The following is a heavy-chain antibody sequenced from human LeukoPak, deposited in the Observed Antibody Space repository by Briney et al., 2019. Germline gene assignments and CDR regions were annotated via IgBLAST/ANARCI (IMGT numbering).Heavy chain of an antibody. D-gene: IGHD2-21*02. CDR1: GGSISGYY. J-gene: IGHJ5*02. CDR2: IYYSGST. Sequence: PSETLSLTCTVSGGSISGYYWTWIRQPPGKGLEWIGYIYYSGSTNYNPSLKSRVTISVDTSKNQFSLKLSSVTAADTAVYYCARAGGHLTWGQGTLVTVSS. V-gene: IGHV4-59*08. CDR3: ARAGGHLT.